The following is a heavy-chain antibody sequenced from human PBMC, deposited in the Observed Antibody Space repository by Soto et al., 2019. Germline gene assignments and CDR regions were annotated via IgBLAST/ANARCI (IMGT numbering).Heavy chain of an antibody. D-gene: IGHD6-19*01. CDR2: IDTASVKS. J-gene: IGHJ4*02. CDR3: AMSRGWWAFDY. CDR1: GYSFTTFD. V-gene: IGHV1-3*04. Sequence: QVQLVQSGAEVKKPGASVKVSCKASGYSFTTFDLHWVRQAPGQRLEWMGWIDTASVKSKYSEIFQGRVTITGDTSATTAYMELISLRFEDTAVYYCAMSRGWWAFDYWGQGTLITVSS.